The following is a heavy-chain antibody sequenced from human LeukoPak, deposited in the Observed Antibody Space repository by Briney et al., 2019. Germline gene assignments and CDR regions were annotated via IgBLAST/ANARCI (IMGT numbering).Heavy chain of an antibody. Sequence: PGGSLRLSCAASGFTFDDYGMSWVRQAPGEGLEWVSGINWNGGSTGYADSVKGRFTISRNNAKNCLYLQMNSLRAEDTALYYCARNFGGGDSSGPYSWGQGTQVTVSS. D-gene: IGHD3-22*01. CDR3: ARNFGGGDSSGPYS. V-gene: IGHV3-20*04. J-gene: IGHJ4*02. CDR1: GFTFDDYG. CDR2: INWNGGST.